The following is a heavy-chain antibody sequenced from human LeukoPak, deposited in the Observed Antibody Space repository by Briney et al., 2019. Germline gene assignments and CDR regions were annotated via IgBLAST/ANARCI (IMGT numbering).Heavy chain of an antibody. Sequence: SQTLSLTCAISGDSVSSNSAAWNWIRQSPSRGLEWLGRTYYRSKWYNDYAVSVKSRITINPDTSKNQFSLQLNSVTPEDTAVYYCAREILRGYSYGFAFDIWGQGTMVTVSS. D-gene: IGHD5-18*01. CDR2: TYYRSKWYN. CDR1: GDSVSSNSAA. J-gene: IGHJ3*02. V-gene: IGHV6-1*01. CDR3: AREILRGYSYGFAFDI.